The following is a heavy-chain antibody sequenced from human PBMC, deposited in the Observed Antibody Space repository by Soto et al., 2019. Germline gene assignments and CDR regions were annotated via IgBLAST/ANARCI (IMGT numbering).Heavy chain of an antibody. CDR3: ASHSSGWYQTPNYYYYGMDV. CDR1: GFTFSSYE. J-gene: IGHJ6*02. CDR2: ISSSGSTI. Sequence: GGSLRLSCAASGFTFSSYEMNWVRQAPGKGLEWVSYISSSGSTIYYADSVKGRFTISRDNAKNSLYLQMNSLRAEDTAVYYCASHSSGWYQTPNYYYYGMDVWGQGATVTVSS. D-gene: IGHD6-19*01. V-gene: IGHV3-48*03.